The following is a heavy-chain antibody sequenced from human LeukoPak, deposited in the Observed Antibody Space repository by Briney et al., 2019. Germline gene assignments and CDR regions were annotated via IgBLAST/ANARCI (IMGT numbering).Heavy chain of an antibody. Sequence: GGSLRLSCAASGFTFSSYSMNWVRPAPGKGLEWVSSISRSGSYIYYAGSVKGRFTISRDNAKNSLYLQMNSLRAEDTAVYYCARDPVVVVAANYYYYYGMDVWGQGTTVTVSS. CDR2: ISRSGSYI. V-gene: IGHV3-21*01. CDR3: ARDPVVVVAANYYYYYGMDV. CDR1: GFTFSSYS. D-gene: IGHD2-15*01. J-gene: IGHJ6*02.